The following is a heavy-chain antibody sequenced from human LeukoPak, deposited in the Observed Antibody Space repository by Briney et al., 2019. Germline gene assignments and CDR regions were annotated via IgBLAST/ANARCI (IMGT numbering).Heavy chain of an antibody. CDR1: GGSISSYY. CDR3: ARAISRALDY. Sequence: SETLSLTCTVSGGSISSYYWSWIRQPVGKGLEWIGRIHTSGTTSGTTNYNPSLKSRVTMSVDTSKNQFSLKLSSVTAADTAVYYCARAISRALDYWGQGTLVTVSS. D-gene: IGHD2-2*01. V-gene: IGHV4-4*07. J-gene: IGHJ4*02. CDR2: IHTSGTT.